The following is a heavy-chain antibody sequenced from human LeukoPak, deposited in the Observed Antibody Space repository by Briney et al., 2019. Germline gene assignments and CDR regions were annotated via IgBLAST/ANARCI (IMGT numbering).Heavy chain of an antibody. Sequence: PSETLSLTCTVSGVSISNHYASCIRQPPGKGLEWVVYIYYTGNTNYNPSLKSRVTISEDTSKNQVYLELSSLTSVDTAVYYCVRHSRVVAFDYWGQGNLVTVSS. V-gene: IGHV4-59*08. CDR3: VRHSRVVAFDY. D-gene: IGHD2-15*01. J-gene: IGHJ4*02. CDR1: GVSISNHY. CDR2: IYYTGNT.